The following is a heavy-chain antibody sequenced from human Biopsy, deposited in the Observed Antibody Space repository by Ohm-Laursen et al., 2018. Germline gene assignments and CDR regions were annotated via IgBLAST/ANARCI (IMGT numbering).Heavy chain of an antibody. D-gene: IGHD3-22*01. V-gene: IGHV3-53*01. Sequence: SLRLSCAASGFAVSSNYLTWVRQSPGKGLEWVSSTNNNGGRTYYTDSVKGRLTISRDNSKNTLYLQMSSLRAEDTAVYYCANWNYYYNSSGPPAFDVWGQGTMVTVSS. J-gene: IGHJ3*01. CDR3: ANWNYYYNSSGPPAFDV. CDR2: TNNNGGRT. CDR1: GFAVSSNY.